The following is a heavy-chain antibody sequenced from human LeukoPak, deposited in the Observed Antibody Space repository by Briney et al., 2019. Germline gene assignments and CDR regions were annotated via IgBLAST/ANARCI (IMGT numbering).Heavy chain of an antibody. CDR2: INPSGGGT. CDR1: GYTFTTYY. V-gene: IGHV1-46*01. J-gene: IGHJ6*02. CDR3: ARELAAAGSRDGMDV. Sequence: ASVKVSCKASGYTFTTYYMHWVRQAPGQGLEWMGIINPSGGGTAYAKKFQGRMTMTRDTSTSTVYMELSSLRSEDTAVYYCARELAAAGSRDGMDVWGQGTTVTVSS. D-gene: IGHD6-13*01.